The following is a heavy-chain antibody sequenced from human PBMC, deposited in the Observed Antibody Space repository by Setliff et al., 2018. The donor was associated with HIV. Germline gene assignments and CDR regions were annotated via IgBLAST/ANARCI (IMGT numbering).Heavy chain of an antibody. Sequence: SGPTLVNPTQTLTLTCTFSGFSLTTGEMCVSWIRQPPGKALEWLARIDRDDDKYYSTSLKSRLTISKDTSKNQVVLTMTNLDPADTATYFCARSRTYYYDRGGYWDAFDIWGQGTMVTVSS. CDR2: IDRDDDK. CDR1: GFSLTTGEMC. J-gene: IGHJ3*02. D-gene: IGHD3-22*01. V-gene: IGHV2-70*11. CDR3: ARSRTYYYDRGGYWDAFDI.